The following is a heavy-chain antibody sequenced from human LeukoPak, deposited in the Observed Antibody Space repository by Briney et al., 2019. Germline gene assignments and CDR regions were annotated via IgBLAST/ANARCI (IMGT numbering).Heavy chain of an antibody. CDR1: GGSISSSNNY. J-gene: IGHJ4*02. D-gene: IGHD5-24*01. V-gene: IGHV4-39*01. CDR2: IYYSGTTT. Sequence: PSETLSLTCTVSGGSISSSNNYWGWVRQPPGKGLEWIGTIYYSGTTTYYKPSLKSRVTISVDTSKNQFSLELSSVTAADTAVYYCARHEEEDGYNAKTIDYWGQGTLVTVSS. CDR3: ARHEEEDGYNAKTIDY.